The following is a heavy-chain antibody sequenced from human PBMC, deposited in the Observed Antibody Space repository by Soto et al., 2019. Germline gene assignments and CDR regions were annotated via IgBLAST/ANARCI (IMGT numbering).Heavy chain of an antibody. CDR2: INSDGSST. V-gene: IGHV3-74*01. CDR1: GFTFSSYW. Sequence: EVQLVESGGGLVQPGGSLRLSCAASGFTFSSYWMHWVRQAPGKGLVWVSRINSDGSSTSYADSVKGRFTISRDNAKNTLYRQMNSQRAEDTAVYYCARGGGCSVTYYYGMDVWGQGTTVTVSS. CDR3: ARGGGCSVTYYYGMDV. J-gene: IGHJ6*02. D-gene: IGHD1-26*01.